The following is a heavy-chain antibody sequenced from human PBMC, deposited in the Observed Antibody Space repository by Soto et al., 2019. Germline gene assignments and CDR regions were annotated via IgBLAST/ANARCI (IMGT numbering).Heavy chain of an antibody. D-gene: IGHD3-3*01. CDR2: ISSSGSTI. J-gene: IGHJ6*02. CDR1: GFTFSSYE. Sequence: GGSLRLSCAASGFTFSSYEMNWVRQAPGKGLEWVSYISSSGSTIYYADSVKGRFTISRDNAKNSLYLQMNSLRAEDTAVYYCARDTIFGVVIIFGGMDVWGQGTTVTVSS. CDR3: ARDTIFGVVIIFGGMDV. V-gene: IGHV3-48*03.